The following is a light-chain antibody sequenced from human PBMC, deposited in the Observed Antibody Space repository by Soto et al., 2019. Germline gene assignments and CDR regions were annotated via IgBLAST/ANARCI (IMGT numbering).Light chain of an antibody. CDR3: QKYDSAPT. CDR1: RGIGNA. J-gene: IGKJ1*01. Sequence: IHLTHSPSPLSAAVGDRVHITFRPSRGIGNALAWYQQKPGTVPKLLIHSASTLQSGVPSRFSGSGSGTDFTLTISSLQPEDVASYYCQKYDSAPTFGPGTKVDIK. CDR2: SAS. V-gene: IGKV1-27*01.